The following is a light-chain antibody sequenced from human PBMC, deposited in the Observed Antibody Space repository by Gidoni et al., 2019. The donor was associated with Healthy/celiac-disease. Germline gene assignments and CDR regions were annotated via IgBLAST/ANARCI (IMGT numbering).Light chain of an antibody. CDR1: QSVSSSY. J-gene: IGKJ3*01. CDR3: QKYGSSFT. V-gene: IGKV3-20*01. Sequence: EIVLTQSPGTLSLSPGERATLSCRASQSVSSSYLAWYQKKPGQAPRLLIYGASSRATGIPDRFSGSGSGTDFTLTISRLEPEEFAVYYCQKYGSSFTFGPGTKVDIK. CDR2: GAS.